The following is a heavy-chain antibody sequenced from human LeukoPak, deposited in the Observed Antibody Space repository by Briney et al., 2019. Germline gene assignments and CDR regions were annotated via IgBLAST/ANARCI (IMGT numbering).Heavy chain of an antibody. V-gene: IGHV3-30*04. CDR1: GFTFNNYA. D-gene: IGHD6-13*01. CDR2: TSRDGTDQ. CDR3: ARAVPAPGTPENAFDI. Sequence: GGSLRLSCAGTGFTFNNYAMHWVRQAPGEGLEWVAVTSRDGTDQFYADSVKGRLTISRDNSQSTLYLYMNSLTTEDTALYYCARAVPAPGTPENAFDIWGQGTVVTVSS. J-gene: IGHJ3*02.